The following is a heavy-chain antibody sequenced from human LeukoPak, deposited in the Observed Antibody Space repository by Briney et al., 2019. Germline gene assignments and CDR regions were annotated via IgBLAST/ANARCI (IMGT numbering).Heavy chain of an antibody. J-gene: IGHJ4*02. CDR2: IGHTGTDR. D-gene: IGHD1-14*01. CDR1: GFTFSSCG. Sequence: GGSLRLSCAASGFTFSSCGFNWVRQAPGKGLEWVSSIGHTGTDRYYADSVRGRFTISRDNAKNSMYLQMDSLRDEDTAVYCATETIGRHYDYWGQGTLLTVSS. V-gene: IGHV3-21*01. CDR3: ATETIGRHYDY.